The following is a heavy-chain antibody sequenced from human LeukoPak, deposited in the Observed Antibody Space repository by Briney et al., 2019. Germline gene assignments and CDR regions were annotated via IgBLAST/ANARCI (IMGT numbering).Heavy chain of an antibody. CDR3: ARLRGSGSYLVDY. J-gene: IGHJ4*02. V-gene: IGHV5-51*01. CDR1: RYSFTSYW. Sequence: GESLKISCKGSRYSFTSYWIGWVRQMPGRGLEWMGIIYPGDSDTRYSPSFQGQVTISADKSITTAYVQWSSLKVSDTAMYYCARLRGSGSYLVDYWGQGTLVTISS. D-gene: IGHD3-10*01. CDR2: IYPGDSDT.